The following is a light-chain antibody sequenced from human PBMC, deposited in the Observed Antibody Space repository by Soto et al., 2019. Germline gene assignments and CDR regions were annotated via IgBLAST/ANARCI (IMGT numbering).Light chain of an antibody. Sequence: QSALTQPASVSGSPGQSITVSCTGTSSYIGVYNYVSWYQQHPGKAPKVMIYDVSNRPSGVSNRFSGSKSGNTASLTISGLQADDEADYYCSSYTINSTLVFGTGTKLTVL. J-gene: IGLJ1*01. CDR2: DVS. CDR3: SSYTINSTLV. CDR1: SSYIGVYNY. V-gene: IGLV2-14*01.